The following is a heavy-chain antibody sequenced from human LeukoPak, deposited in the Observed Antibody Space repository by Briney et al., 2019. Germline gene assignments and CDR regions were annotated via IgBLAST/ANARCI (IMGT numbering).Heavy chain of an antibody. J-gene: IGHJ4*01. CDR2: MNTKSGNT. D-gene: IGHD2-15*01. V-gene: IGHV1-8*03. CDR3: ARVDGSPDY. CDR1: GYTFTRYD. Sequence: ASVKVSCKASGYTFTRYDINWVRQATGQGLEWMGWMNTKSGNTGHAQKFQGRVTITRDTSISTVYMELSSLRSEDTAVYFCARVDGSPDYWDHGTLVTVSS.